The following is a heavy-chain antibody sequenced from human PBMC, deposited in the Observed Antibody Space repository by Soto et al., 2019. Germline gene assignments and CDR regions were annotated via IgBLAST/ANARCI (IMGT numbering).Heavy chain of an antibody. D-gene: IGHD3-16*02. Sequence: QGQLGESGGGLAKPGGSLRLSCAASGFTFNDYYMSWIRQAPGKGLEWVSYISSSGTTIYYADSVKGGFTISRDNARNSLFLQMSSLRAEDTAVYYCAKGYVWGSYRPSMDVWGHGTTVIVSS. CDR2: ISSSGTTI. V-gene: IGHV3-11*01. CDR3: AKGYVWGSYRPSMDV. J-gene: IGHJ6*02. CDR1: GFTFNDYY.